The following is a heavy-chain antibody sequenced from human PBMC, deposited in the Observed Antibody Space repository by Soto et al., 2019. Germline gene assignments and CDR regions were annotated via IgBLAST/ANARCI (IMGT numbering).Heavy chain of an antibody. CDR1: GGSVNSGSYY. J-gene: IGHJ6*02. CDR2: IYYSGST. Sequence: PLPESGPGLVKPSETLSLTCTGSGGSVNSGSYYWSWIRPSPGTGLEWIGYIYYSGSTNSNPSLKSRVTISLETSKNLFSLQLSSVTAADTAVYYWARDSSMTYYYGRDVCGQGTTVTVSS. CDR3: ARDSSMTYYYGRDV. V-gene: IGHV4-61*01.